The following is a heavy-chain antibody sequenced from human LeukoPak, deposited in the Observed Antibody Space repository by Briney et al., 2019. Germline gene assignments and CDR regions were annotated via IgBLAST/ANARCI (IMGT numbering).Heavy chain of an antibody. D-gene: IGHD3-3*01. J-gene: IGHJ4*02. Sequence: SETLSLTCTVSGGSISSYYWSWIRQPPGKGLEWIGYIYYSGSTNYNPSLKSRVTISVDTSKNQFSLKLSSVTAAGTAVYYCAREDYDSSNFDYWGQGTLVTVSS. CDR1: GGSISSYY. CDR2: IYYSGST. CDR3: AREDYDSSNFDY. V-gene: IGHV4-59*01.